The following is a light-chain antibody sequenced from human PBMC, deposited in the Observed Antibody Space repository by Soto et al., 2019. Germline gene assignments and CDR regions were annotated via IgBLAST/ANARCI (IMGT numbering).Light chain of an antibody. V-gene: IGLV1-44*01. CDR2: SNN. Sequence: QSVLTQPPSASGTPGQRVTISCSGSSSNIGSNTVNWYQQLPGTAHKLLIYSNNQRPSGVPDRFSGSKSGTSASLAISGLQSEDEAHYYCAAWDDSLYGWVFGGGTKLTVL. CDR1: SSNIGSNT. CDR3: AAWDDSLYGWV. J-gene: IGLJ3*02.